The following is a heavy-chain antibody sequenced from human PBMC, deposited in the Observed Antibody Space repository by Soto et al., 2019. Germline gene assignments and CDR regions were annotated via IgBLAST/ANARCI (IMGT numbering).Heavy chain of an antibody. D-gene: IGHD3-3*01. J-gene: IGHJ6*03. V-gene: IGHV3-11*01. CDR3: ARILRFLEWLLYKENYYYYYMDV. CDR2: ISSSGSTI. CDR1: GFTFSDYY. Sequence: QVQLVESGGGLVKPGGSLRLSCAASGFTFSDYYMSWIRQAPGKGLEWVSYISSSGSTIYYADSVKGRFTISRGNAKNSLFLQMNSLRAEDTAVYYCARILRFLEWLLYKENYYYYYMDVWGKGTTVTVSS.